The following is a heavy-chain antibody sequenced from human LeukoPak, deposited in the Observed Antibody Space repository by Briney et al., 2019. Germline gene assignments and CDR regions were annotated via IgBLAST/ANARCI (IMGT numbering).Heavy chain of an antibody. Sequence: GGSLRLSCTVSGFPFSDYSMNWVRQAPGKGLEWISYIGIDSGNTKYADSVRGRFTISADSAKNSLYLQMNSLRVEDTAVYYCARDHNYAFDNWGQGTLVSVSS. D-gene: IGHD1-1*01. CDR2: IGIDSGNT. CDR3: ARDHNYAFDN. CDR1: GFPFSDYS. J-gene: IGHJ4*02. V-gene: IGHV3-48*04.